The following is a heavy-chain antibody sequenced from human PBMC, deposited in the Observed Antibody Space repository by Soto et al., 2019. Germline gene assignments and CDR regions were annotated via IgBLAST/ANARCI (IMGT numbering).Heavy chain of an antibody. CDR2: TYQSGSA. Sequence: SETLSLTCTVSGGSISSGGYSWTWIRQSPGKGLEWIGYTYQSGSAYYNPSLKSRVTISVDRSKNQFSLNLTSVTAADTAVYYCARDYYGMDVWGQGTTVTVSS. CDR1: GGSISSGGYS. V-gene: IGHV4-30-2*06. CDR3: ARDYYGMDV. J-gene: IGHJ6*02.